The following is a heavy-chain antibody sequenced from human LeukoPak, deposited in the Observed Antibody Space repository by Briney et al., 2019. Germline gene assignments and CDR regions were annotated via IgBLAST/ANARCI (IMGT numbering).Heavy chain of an antibody. CDR2: IYSGGSR. CDR3: ASYSSLDY. Sequence: GGSLRLSCAASGFTVSNNYMSWVRQAPGKGLEWVSLIYSGGSRYYADSVKGRFTISRDNSKNTLYLQMNGLRADDTAVYYCASYSSLDYWGQGALVTVSS. J-gene: IGHJ4*02. D-gene: IGHD3-22*01. V-gene: IGHV3-53*01. CDR1: GFTVSNNY.